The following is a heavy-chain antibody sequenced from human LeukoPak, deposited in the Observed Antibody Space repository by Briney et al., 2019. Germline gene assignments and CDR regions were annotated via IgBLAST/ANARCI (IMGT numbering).Heavy chain of an antibody. CDR1: GYSISNGYY. D-gene: IGHD7-27*01. CDR3: ARLAWGRLDY. V-gene: IGHV4-38-2*02. CDR2: IYQSGST. Sequence: SETLSLTCSVSGYSISNGYYWGWIRQPPGKGLEWIGSIYQSGSTFYNPSLKSRVTLSVDTSENQFSLKLSSVTAADTAVHYCARLAWGRLDYWGQGILVTVSS. J-gene: IGHJ4*02.